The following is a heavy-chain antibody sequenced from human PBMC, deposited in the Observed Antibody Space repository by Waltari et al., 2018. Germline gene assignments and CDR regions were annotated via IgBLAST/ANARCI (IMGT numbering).Heavy chain of an antibody. J-gene: IGHJ6*03. V-gene: IGHV4-59*01. CDR2: IYYSGST. Sequence: QVQLQESGPGLVKPSETLSLTCTVSGGSISSYYWSWIRQPPGKGLEWIGYIYYSGSTNYNPSLKSRVTISVDTSKNQFSLKLSSVTAADTAVYYCARYLNRGIVGATPPFYYYYYMDVWGKGTTVTVSS. D-gene: IGHD1-26*01. CDR1: GGSISSYY. CDR3: ARYLNRGIVGATPPFYYYYYMDV.